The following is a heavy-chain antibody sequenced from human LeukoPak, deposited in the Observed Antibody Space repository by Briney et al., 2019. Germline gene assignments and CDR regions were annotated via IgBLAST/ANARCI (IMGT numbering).Heavy chain of an antibody. CDR3: ARESGFGELFPFVFDI. CDR2: IYSGGNT. V-gene: IGHV3-53*01. D-gene: IGHD3-10*01. CDR1: GFSVSNNY. Sequence: GGSLRLSCAASGFSVSNNYMSWVRQAPGKGLEWVSVIYSGGNTYYADSARGRFTISRDNSRNTVYLYMNSLRADDTAVYYCARESGFGELFPFVFDIWGQGTMVTVSS. J-gene: IGHJ3*02.